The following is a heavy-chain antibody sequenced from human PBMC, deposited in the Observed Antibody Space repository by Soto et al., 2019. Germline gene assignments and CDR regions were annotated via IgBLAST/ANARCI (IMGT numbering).Heavy chain of an antibody. J-gene: IGHJ5*02. D-gene: IGHD3-3*01. V-gene: IGHV3-74*01. CDR3: ARGADFWSGYYGIDP. CDR2: INSDGSST. Sequence: GGSLRLSCAASGFTFSNYWMHWVRQAPGKGLVWVSRINSDGSSTAYADSVKGRFTISRDNAKNTLHLRMNSLRAEDTAVYYCARGADFWSGYYGIDPWGQGTLVTVSS. CDR1: GFTFSNYW.